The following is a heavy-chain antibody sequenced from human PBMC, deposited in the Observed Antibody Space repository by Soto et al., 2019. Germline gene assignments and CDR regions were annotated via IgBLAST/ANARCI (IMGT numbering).Heavy chain of an antibody. CDR3: ARVGIVATMNDY. CDR2: ISSSSSYI. J-gene: IGHJ4*02. D-gene: IGHD5-12*01. CDR1: GFTFSSYS. Sequence: GGSLRLSCAASGFTFSSYSMNWVRQAPGKGLEWVSSISSSSSYIYYADSVKGRFTISRDNAKNSLYLQMNSLRAEDTAVYYCARVGIVATMNDYWGQGTLVTVSS. V-gene: IGHV3-21*01.